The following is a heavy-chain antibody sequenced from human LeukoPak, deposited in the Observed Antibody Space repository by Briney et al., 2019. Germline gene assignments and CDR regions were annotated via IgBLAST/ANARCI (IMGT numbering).Heavy chain of an antibody. Sequence: GGSLRLSCAASGFTFRIYAMTWVRQAPGKGLEWVSGISGSGGYIYSADSVKGRFTISRDNSKNTVYLQMNSLRVEDTAVYYCVKFRGATDHHYYHMDVWGKGTTVTVSS. CDR3: VKFRGATDHHYYHMDV. J-gene: IGHJ6*03. D-gene: IGHD1-26*01. V-gene: IGHV3-23*01. CDR2: ISGSGGYI. CDR1: GFTFRIYA.